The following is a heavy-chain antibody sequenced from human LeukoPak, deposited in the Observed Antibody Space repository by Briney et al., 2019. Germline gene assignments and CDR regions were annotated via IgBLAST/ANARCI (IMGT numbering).Heavy chain of an antibody. CDR2: ISGSGGST. D-gene: IGHD3-3*01. J-gene: IGHJ4*02. CDR1: GFTFTSYA. Sequence: PGGSLRLSCAASGFTFTSYAMSWVRQAPGKGLEWVSAISGSGGSTYYPDSVKGRFTISRDNSKNTLYLQMNSLRAEDTAVYYCANYDSLGGFDYWGQGTLVTVSS. CDR3: ANYDSLGGFDY. V-gene: IGHV3-23*01.